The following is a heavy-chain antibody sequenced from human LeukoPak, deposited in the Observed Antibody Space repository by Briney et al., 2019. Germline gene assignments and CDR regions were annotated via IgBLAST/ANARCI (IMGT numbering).Heavy chain of an antibody. Sequence: GALVKVSCKASGYTFTGYYMHWVRQAPGQGLEWMGWINPNSGGTNYAQKFQGRVTMTRDTSISTAYMELSRLRSDDTAVYYCARDLGCSGGSCYIMYYFDYWGQGTLVTVSS. CDR1: GYTFTGYY. J-gene: IGHJ4*02. CDR3: ARDLGCSGGSCYIMYYFDY. V-gene: IGHV1-2*02. CDR2: INPNSGGT. D-gene: IGHD2-15*01.